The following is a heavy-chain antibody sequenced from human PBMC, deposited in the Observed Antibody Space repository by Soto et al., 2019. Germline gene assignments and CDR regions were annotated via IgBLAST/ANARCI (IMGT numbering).Heavy chain of an antibody. J-gene: IGHJ3*02. CDR3: ARFIHYYDSNALDI. CDR1: GFTFSSYA. CDR2: ISYDGSNK. V-gene: IGHV3-30-3*01. D-gene: IGHD3-22*01. Sequence: QVQLVESGGGVVQPGRSLRLSCAASGFTFSSYAMHWVRQAPGKGLEWVAVISYDGSNKYYADSVKGRFTISRDNFKSTLYLQMNSPRAEDTALYYCARFIHYYDSNALDIWGQGTMVTVSS.